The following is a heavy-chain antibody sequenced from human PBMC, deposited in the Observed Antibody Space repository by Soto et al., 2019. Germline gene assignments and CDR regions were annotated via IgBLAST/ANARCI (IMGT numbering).Heavy chain of an antibody. Sequence: SLRLSCAASGFTFSSYGMHWVRQAPGKGLEWVAVIWYDGSNKYYADSVKGRFTISRDNSKNTLYLQMNSLRAEDTAVYYCARDFYYDILTGPSTGYYGMDVWGQGTTVTVS. D-gene: IGHD3-9*01. CDR2: IWYDGSNK. V-gene: IGHV3-33*01. CDR3: ARDFYYDILTGPSTGYYGMDV. J-gene: IGHJ6*02. CDR1: GFTFSSYG.